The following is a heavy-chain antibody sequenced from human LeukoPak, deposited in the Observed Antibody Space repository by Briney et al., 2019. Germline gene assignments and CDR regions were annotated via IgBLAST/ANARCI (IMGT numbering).Heavy chain of an antibody. V-gene: IGHV1-8*01. CDR3: ASPLWFGEFKKEYYYYGMDV. D-gene: IGHD3-10*01. CDR1: GYTFTSYD. Sequence: WASVKVSCKASGYTFTSYDINWVRQATGQGLEWMGWMNPNSGNTGYSQKFPGRVTMTRNTSISTAYMELSSLRSEDTAVYYCASPLWFGEFKKEYYYYGMDVWGQGTTVTVSS. J-gene: IGHJ6*01. CDR2: MNPNSGNT.